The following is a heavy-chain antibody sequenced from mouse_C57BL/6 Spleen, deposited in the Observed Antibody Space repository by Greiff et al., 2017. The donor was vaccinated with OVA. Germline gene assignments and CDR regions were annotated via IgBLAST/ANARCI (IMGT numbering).Heavy chain of an antibody. Sequence: QVQLQQPGAELVMPGASVKLSCKASGYTFTSYWMHWVKQRPGQGLEWIGEIDPSDSYTNYNQTFKGKSTLTVDKSSSTAYMQLSSLTSEDSAVYYCASGANWDDAMDYWGQGTSVTVSS. CDR1: GYTFTSYW. V-gene: IGHV1-69*01. J-gene: IGHJ4*01. CDR3: ASGANWDDAMDY. D-gene: IGHD4-1*01. CDR2: IDPSDSYT.